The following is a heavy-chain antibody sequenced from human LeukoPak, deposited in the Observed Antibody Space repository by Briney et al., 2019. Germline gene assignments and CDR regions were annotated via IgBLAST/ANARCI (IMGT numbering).Heavy chain of an antibody. CDR1: GFTFSGYA. J-gene: IGHJ5*02. Sequence: HPGGSLRLSCAASGFTFSGYAMSWVRQAPGKGLEWVSAISGSGGSTYYADSVKGRFTISRDNSKNTLYLQMNSLRAEDTAVYYCAKEQWLVELNWFDPWGQGTLVTVSS. V-gene: IGHV3-23*01. CDR2: ISGSGGST. D-gene: IGHD6-19*01. CDR3: AKEQWLVELNWFDP.